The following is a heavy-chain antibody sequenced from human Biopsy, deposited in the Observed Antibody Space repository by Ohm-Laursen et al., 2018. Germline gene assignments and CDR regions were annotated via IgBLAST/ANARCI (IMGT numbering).Heavy chain of an antibody. CDR2: ISSSSDNI. CDR1: GFTPSSYS. D-gene: IGHD5-24*01. J-gene: IGHJ6*02. V-gene: IGHV3-21*01. CDR3: ARKAYQWLYGMDV. Sequence: SLRLSCTASGFTPSSYSMNWVRQTPGKGLEWVSTISSSSDNIYYVDSVKSRFTISRDNAKNSLYLQMNSLRDEDTAVYYCARKAYQWLYGMDVWGQGTTVTVSS.